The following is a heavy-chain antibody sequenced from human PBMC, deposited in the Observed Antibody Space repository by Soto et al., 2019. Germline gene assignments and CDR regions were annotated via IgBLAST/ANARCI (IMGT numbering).Heavy chain of an antibody. CDR1: GFTFSSYG. Sequence: GGSLRLSCAASGFTFSSYGMHWVRQAPGKGLEWVAVISYDGSNKYYADSVKGRFTISRDNSKNTLYLQMNSLRAEDTAVYYCAKDRIESGYSSSWYWLLNYGMDVWGQGTTVTVSS. D-gene: IGHD6-13*01. CDR2: ISYDGSNK. J-gene: IGHJ6*02. V-gene: IGHV3-30*18. CDR3: AKDRIESGYSSSWYWLLNYGMDV.